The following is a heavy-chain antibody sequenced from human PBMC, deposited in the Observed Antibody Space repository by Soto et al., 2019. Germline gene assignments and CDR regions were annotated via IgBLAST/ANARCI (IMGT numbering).Heavy chain of an antibody. CDR2: IIPIFGTA. J-gene: IGHJ6*02. D-gene: IGHD3-10*01. CDR3: ASWYYYGSGTYYYYGMDV. Sequence: SVKLSCKASGGTCSIYAISCVVRYPLRWREWMGGIIPIFGTANYAQKFQGRVTITADESTSTAYMELSSLRSEDTAVYYCASWYYYGSGTYYYYGMDVWGQGTTVTVSS. V-gene: IGHV1-69*13. CDR1: GGTCSIYA.